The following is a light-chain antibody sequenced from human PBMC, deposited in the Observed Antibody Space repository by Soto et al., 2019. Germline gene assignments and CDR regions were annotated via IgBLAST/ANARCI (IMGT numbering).Light chain of an antibody. CDR2: GAS. J-gene: IGKJ1*01. V-gene: IGKV3-15*01. Sequence: EIVMTQSPFYLSVSPGERAPLSCRASQSVSSNLAWYQRKPGQAPRLLIYGASTRATGIPARFSGSGSGTEFTLTISRLQSEDFAVYYCQQGQTFGQGTNVDFK. CDR3: QQGQT. CDR1: QSVSSN.